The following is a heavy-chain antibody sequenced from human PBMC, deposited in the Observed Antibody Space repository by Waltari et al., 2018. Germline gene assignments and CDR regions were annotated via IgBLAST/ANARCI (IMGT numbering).Heavy chain of an antibody. D-gene: IGHD2-2*01. CDR3: AREGVPAAVRADYYYPMDV. J-gene: IGHJ6*02. CDR2: IHAGNGNT. Sequence: QVQLVQSGAEVKRPGASVKVSCKPSGYPITSYLIHWLRQAPGQRHEWMGWIHAGNGNTKYSQKFQDRVTITRDTSASTVYMELSSLRSEDPGVYFCAREGVPAAVRADYYYPMDVWGQGTTVTVSS. CDR1: GYPITSYL. V-gene: IGHV1-3*01.